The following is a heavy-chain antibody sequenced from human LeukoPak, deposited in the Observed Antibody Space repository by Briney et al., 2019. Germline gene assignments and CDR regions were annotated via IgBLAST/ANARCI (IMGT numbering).Heavy chain of an antibody. J-gene: IGHJ4*02. CDR3: ARDYYDSSGYRY. CDR2: IIPIFGTA. V-gene: IGHV1-69*13. D-gene: IGHD3-22*01. Sequence: SVKVSCRASGGTFSSYAISWVRQAPGQGLEWMGGIIPIFGTANYAQKFQGRVTITADESTSTAYMELSSLRSEDTAVYYCARDYYDSSGYRYWGQGTLVTVSS. CDR1: GGTFSSYA.